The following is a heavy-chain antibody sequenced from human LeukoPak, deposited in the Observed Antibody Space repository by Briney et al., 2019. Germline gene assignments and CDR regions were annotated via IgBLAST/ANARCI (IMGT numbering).Heavy chain of an antibody. D-gene: IGHD5-18*01. CDR2: IKQGGSEE. CDR1: GFTFSNYW. J-gene: IGHJ4*02. CDR3: ARAKASAMFSSDY. V-gene: IGHV3-7*03. Sequence: TGGSLRLSCAASGFTFSNYWMSWVRQTPGKGLEWVANIKQGGSEEYYVGSVKGRFIISRDNAKNSLYLQMNSLRVEDTAVYYCARAKASAMFSSDYWGQGTLVTVSS.